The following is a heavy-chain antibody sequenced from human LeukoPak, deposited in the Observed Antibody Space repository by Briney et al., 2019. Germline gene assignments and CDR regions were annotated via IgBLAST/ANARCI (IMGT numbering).Heavy chain of an antibody. D-gene: IGHD3-9*01. Sequence: SETPSLTCTVSGGSISSGGYYWSWIRQHPGKGLEWIGYIYYSGSTYYNPSLKSRVTISVDTSKNQFSLKLSSVTAADTAVYYCARDYDILTGNPHWGQGTLVTVSS. CDR3: ARDYDILTGNPH. V-gene: IGHV4-31*03. CDR1: GGSISSGGYY. J-gene: IGHJ4*02. CDR2: IYYSGST.